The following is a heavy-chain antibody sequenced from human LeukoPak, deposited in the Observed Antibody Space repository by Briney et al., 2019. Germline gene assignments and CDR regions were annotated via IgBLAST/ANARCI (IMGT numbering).Heavy chain of an antibody. CDR3: ARGRVSSSTWYSTYYYYFYMDV. CDR1: DDSITMYY. CDR2: VDLTGST. Sequence: SETLSLTCSVSDDSITMYYWTWIRQPPGKGLEWIGYVDLTGSTNFNPSLNGRVSISRDTTKNLFSLRLRSVTAADTAVYFCARGRVSSSTWYSTYYYYFYMDVWGKGTTVTVSS. J-gene: IGHJ6*03. D-gene: IGHD1-1*01. V-gene: IGHV4-59*01.